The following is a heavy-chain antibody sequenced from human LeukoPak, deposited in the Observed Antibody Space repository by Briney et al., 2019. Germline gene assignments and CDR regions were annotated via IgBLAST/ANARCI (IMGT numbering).Heavy chain of an antibody. J-gene: IGHJ5*02. CDR1: GYTFTDYY. Sequence: GASVKVSCKASGYTFTDYYMHWVRQAPGQGLEWMGRINPDTGGTNSAQRFQGRVTMTRDTSIRTAYMELSSLRSDDTAVYYCAREHLFSGSENYVLYNWFDPWGQGTLVTVSS. CDR2: INPDTGGT. V-gene: IGHV1-2*02. CDR3: AREHLFSGSENYVLYNWFDP. D-gene: IGHD3-10*01.